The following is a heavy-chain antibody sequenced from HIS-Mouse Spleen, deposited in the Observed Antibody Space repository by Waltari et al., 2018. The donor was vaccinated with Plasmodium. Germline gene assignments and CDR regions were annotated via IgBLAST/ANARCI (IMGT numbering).Heavy chain of an antibody. J-gene: IGHJ4*02. CDR3: AVGRWLQPRYY. Sequence: QVQLVQSGAEVKKPGASVKVSCKASGYTFTGYYMHWVRQAPGQGLEWMGWINPNSGGTNYAQKLKGRVTMTRDTSISTAYMELSRLSSDDTALYYCAVGRWLQPRYYWRQGALVTVSS. CDR2: INPNSGGT. CDR1: GYTFTGYY. V-gene: IGHV1-2*02. D-gene: IGHD5-12*01.